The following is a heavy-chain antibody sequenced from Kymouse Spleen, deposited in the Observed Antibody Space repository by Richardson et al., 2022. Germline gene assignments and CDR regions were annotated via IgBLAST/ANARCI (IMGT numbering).Heavy chain of an antibody. Sequence: EVQLVESGGGLVQPGRSLRLSCAASGFTFDDYAMHWVRQAPGKGLEWVSGISWNSGSIGYADSVKGRFTISRDNAKNSLYLQMNSLRAEDTALYYCAKDKGAAAGLTTGAREPWSPSPQ. D-gene: IGHD6-13*01. V-gene: IGHV3-9*01. CDR1: GFTFDDYA. CDR3: AKDKGAAAGLTT. J-gene: IGHJ4*02. CDR2: ISWNSGSI.